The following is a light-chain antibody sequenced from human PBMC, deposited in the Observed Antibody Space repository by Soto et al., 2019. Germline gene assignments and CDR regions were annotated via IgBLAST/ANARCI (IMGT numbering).Light chain of an antibody. CDR2: GAS. V-gene: IGKV3-20*01. CDR1: QSVDNNY. CDR3: QQYGGSPPIT. Sequence: LVSTQSPGTVSLSAGERATLSCRASQSVDNNYLAWYQQRPCQAPRLLIYGASRRAAGIPDRFSGSGSGTDFTLTISRVDPEDFAVYYGQQYGGSPPITFGQGTRLEIK. J-gene: IGKJ5*01.